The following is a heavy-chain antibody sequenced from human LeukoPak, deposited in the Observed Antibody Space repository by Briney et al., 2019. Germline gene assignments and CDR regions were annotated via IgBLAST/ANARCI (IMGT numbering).Heavy chain of an antibody. V-gene: IGHV4-59*01. J-gene: IGHJ2*01. CDR3: ATVAVARYWYFDL. CDR2: ILYSGST. CDR1: GGSISISY. Sequence: SETLSLTCTVSGGSISISYWGCIRQPPGKGLEWIGYILYSGSTNYNPSLKSRVTISVDTSKNQFSLKLSSVTAADTAVYYCATVAVARYWYFDLWGRGTLVTVSS. D-gene: IGHD6-19*01.